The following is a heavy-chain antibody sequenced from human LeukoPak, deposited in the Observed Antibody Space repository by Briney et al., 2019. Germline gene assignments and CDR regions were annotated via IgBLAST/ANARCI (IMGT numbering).Heavy chain of an antibody. CDR2: IYSDDTT. V-gene: IGHV3-53*01. CDR3: ARRAGGYSHPYDY. D-gene: IGHD4-23*01. Sequence: GGSLRLSCAVSGFTVSGNYMSWIRHGQGKGLEWVSLIYSDDTTLYADSVKGRFTTSRDISKNTLYLQMSSLRAEDTAVYYCARRAGGYSHPYDYWGQGVLVTVSS. J-gene: IGHJ4*02. CDR1: GFTVSGNY.